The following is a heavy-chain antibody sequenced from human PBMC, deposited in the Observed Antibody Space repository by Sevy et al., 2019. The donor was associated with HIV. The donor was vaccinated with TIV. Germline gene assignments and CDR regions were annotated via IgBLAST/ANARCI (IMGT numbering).Heavy chain of an antibody. D-gene: IGHD6-6*01. CDR2: VYYTGKT. CDR1: GVSITRSY. CDR3: ARGGAGRQFDYYYYMDV. Sequence: SETLSLTCNVSGVSITRSYWNWIRQTPGKGLEWIAFVYYTGKTNYNSSVKSRVTVSLDTSKSQFSLKLSSVTAADTAVYYCARGGAGRQFDYYYYMDVWGKGTTVTVSS. J-gene: IGHJ6*03. V-gene: IGHV4-59*01.